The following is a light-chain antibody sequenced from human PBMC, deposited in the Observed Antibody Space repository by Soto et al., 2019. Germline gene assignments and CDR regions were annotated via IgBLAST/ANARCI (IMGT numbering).Light chain of an antibody. Sequence: DIQMTQSPSTLSASVGDRVTITCRATQSISKWLAWYPQKPGKAPKLLIYEASSFDSGGPSRFSGSGSGTECSLTISSLQTADLATYYCQNQSYSLGQGTRLEIK. V-gene: IGKV1-5*03. CDR1: QSISKW. CDR3: QNQSYS. CDR2: EAS. J-gene: IGKJ2*03.